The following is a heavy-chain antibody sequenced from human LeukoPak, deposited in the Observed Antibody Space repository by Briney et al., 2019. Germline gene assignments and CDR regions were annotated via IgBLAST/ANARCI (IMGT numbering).Heavy chain of an antibody. V-gene: IGHV1-18*04. Sequence: GALVKVSCKASGYTFTSYGISWVRQAPGQGLEWMGWISAYNGNTNYAQKLQGRVTMTTDTSTSTAYMELRSLRSDDTAVYYCARAPGSGWYYYGMDVWGKGTTVTVSS. CDR1: GYTFTSYG. D-gene: IGHD6-19*01. CDR2: ISAYNGNT. J-gene: IGHJ6*04. CDR3: ARAPGSGWYYYGMDV.